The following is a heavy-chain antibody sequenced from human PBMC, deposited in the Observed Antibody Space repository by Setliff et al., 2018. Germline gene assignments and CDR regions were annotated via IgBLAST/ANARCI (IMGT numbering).Heavy chain of an antibody. D-gene: IGHD1-1*01. Sequence: PSETLSLTCTVSGGSISSSSYYWGWIRRPAGQGLEWIGSNYYSRSTYYNPSLKSRVTISVDTSKNQFSLKLSSVTAADTSGYYCARLSQGDGYNYRYYFDYWGQGTLVTVSS. J-gene: IGHJ4*02. CDR2: NYYSRST. CDR1: GGSISSSSYY. V-gene: IGHV4-39*01. CDR3: ARLSQGDGYNYRYYFDY.